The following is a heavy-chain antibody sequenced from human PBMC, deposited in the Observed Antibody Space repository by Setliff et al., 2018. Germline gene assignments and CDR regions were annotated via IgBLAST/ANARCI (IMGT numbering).Heavy chain of an antibody. D-gene: IGHD4-4*01. J-gene: IGHJ6*03. CDR3: ARADYIRYFYMDA. CDR2: IIPMFGTT. V-gene: IGHV1-69*05. CDR1: GGTFSNYA. Sequence: SVKVSCKASGGTFSNYAISWVRQAPGQGLEWMGGIIPMFGTTEYAQKFQGRLTITTVGSTSTAYMELSSLRSEDTAVYYCARADYIRYFYMDAWGKGTTVTVSS.